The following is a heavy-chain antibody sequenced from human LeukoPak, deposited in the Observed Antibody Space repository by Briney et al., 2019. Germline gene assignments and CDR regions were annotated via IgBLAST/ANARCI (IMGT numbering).Heavy chain of an antibody. D-gene: IGHD3-10*01. Sequence: GGSLRLSCAASGFTVSSNYMSWVRQAPGKGLEWVSVVYSGGSTYYADSVKGRFTISRDNSKNTLYLQMNSLRAEDTAVYYCARSKVTMVRGVISGMDVWGQGTTVTVSS. CDR1: GFTVSSNY. CDR3: ARSKVTMVRGVISGMDV. V-gene: IGHV3-53*01. J-gene: IGHJ6*02. CDR2: VYSGGST.